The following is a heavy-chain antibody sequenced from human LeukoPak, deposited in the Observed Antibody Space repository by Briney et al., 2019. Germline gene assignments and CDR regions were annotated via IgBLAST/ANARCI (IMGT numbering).Heavy chain of an antibody. CDR3: ARTASWYFDY. V-gene: IGHV3-30-3*01. J-gene: IGHJ4*02. D-gene: IGHD6-13*01. CDR2: ISYDGSNK. Sequence: PGGSLRLSCAASGFTFSSYAMHWVRQAPGKGLEWVAVISYDGSNKYYADSVKGRFTISRDNSKNTLYLQMNSLRAEDTAVYYCARTASWYFDYWGQGTLVTVSS. CDR1: GFTFSSYA.